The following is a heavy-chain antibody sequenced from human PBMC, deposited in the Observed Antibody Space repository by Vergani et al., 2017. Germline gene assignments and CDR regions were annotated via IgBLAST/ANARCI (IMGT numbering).Heavy chain of an antibody. V-gene: IGHV3-23*01. CDR1: GFTFSHYA. D-gene: IGHD4-17*01. CDR3: ARDPEHGAIDY. CDR2: ITGSGGST. J-gene: IGHJ4*02. Sequence: EVQLLESGGDLVQPGGSLRLSCVASGFTFSHYAMSWVRQAPGKGLEWVSSITGSGGSTYYADPVKGRFTISRDNTKNSLYLQMNSLRGEDTAVYYCARDPEHGAIDYWGQGTLVTVSS.